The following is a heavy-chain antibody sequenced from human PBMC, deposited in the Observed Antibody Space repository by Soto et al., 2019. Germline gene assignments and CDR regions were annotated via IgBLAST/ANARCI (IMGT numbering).Heavy chain of an antibody. D-gene: IGHD6-13*01. CDR3: ARGSNNKQPVDY. Sequence: ASVKGSCKASGYTFTSYDINWVRQATGQGLEWMGWMNPNSGNTGYAQKFQGRVTMTRNTSISTAYMELSSLRSEETAVYYCARGSNNKQPVDYWGQGPLVTVSS. J-gene: IGHJ4*02. V-gene: IGHV1-8*01. CDR1: GYTFTSYD. CDR2: MNPNSGNT.